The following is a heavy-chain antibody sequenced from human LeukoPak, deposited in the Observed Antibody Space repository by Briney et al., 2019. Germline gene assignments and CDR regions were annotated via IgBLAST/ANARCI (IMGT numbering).Heavy chain of an antibody. Sequence: SETLSLTCTVSGDSISTSNSYWGWIRQPPGKGLEWIGSIYYSGNTYYNASLKSRVTISVDTSKNQVSLKLRSVTAADTAVYYCARTTEGYAGGPGYSYYYYMDVWGKGTTVTISS. D-gene: IGHD5-12*01. J-gene: IGHJ6*03. CDR2: IYYSGNT. V-gene: IGHV4-39*07. CDR3: ARTTEGYAGGPGYSYYYYMDV. CDR1: GDSISTSNSY.